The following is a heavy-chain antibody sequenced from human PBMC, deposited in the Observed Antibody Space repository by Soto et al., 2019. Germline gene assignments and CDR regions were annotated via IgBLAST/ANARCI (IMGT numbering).Heavy chain of an antibody. CDR3: VRDPCSGGSCYYFDY. V-gene: IGHV3-30-3*01. J-gene: IGHJ4*02. CDR2: ISYDGSNK. CDR1: GFTFSSYA. Sequence: QVQLVESGGGVVQPGRSLRLSCAASGFTFSSYAMHWVRQAPGKGLEWVAVISYDGSNKYYADSVKGRFTISRDNSKNTLYLQMYSLRAEDTAVYYCVRDPCSGGSCYYFDYWGQGTLVTVSS. D-gene: IGHD2-15*01.